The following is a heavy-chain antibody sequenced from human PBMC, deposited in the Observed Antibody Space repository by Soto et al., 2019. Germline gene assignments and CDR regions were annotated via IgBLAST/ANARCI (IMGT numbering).Heavy chain of an antibody. J-gene: IGHJ5*02. CDR2: IRPHNGDT. CDR1: GYTFTNYV. D-gene: IGHD1-26*01. CDR3: ARRDFLSSGSYFWFDP. V-gene: IGHV1-18*04. Sequence: QVQLVQSGPEMQKPGASVKVSCKASGYTFTNYVIVWVRQAPGQGLEWMGWIRPHNGDTNYAQKFQCRVTMTSDTSTDTTYMELRSLRPDYTAGYYGARRDFLSSGSYFWFDPWGQGTLVTVSS.